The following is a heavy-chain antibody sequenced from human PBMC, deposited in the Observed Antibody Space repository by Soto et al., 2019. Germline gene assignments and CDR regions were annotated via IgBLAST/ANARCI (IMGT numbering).Heavy chain of an antibody. CDR3: ARVGHITNYGMAV. J-gene: IGHJ6*02. CDR1: GGTFSSYP. CDR2: IIPFFGTS. V-gene: IGHV1-69*01. Sequence: QVQLVQSGAEVKKPGSSVKVSCEASGGTFSSYPINWVRQAPGQGLEWMGGIIPFFGTSNYAQKFQGRVTSTADDSTSTAYMELSSLRSEDTAVYYCARVGHITNYGMAVWGQGTTGTVSS. D-gene: IGHD1-26*01.